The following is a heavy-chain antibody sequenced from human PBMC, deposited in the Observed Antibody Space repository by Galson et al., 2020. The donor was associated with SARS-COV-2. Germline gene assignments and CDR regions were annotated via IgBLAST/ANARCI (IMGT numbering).Heavy chain of an antibody. J-gene: IGHJ4*02. CDR3: AAEMADLTGSWYDY. Sequence: GGSLRLSCAASGFALSNSAMHWVRQAPGKGLEWVAIISYDGTTKYNSDSVKGRFTISRDISKNTLYLQMNSLRPEDTAVYYCAAEMADLTGSWYDYCGQGARVSVSS. V-gene: IGHV3-30*04. CDR2: ISYDGTTK. CDR1: GFALSNSA. D-gene: IGHD2-15*01.